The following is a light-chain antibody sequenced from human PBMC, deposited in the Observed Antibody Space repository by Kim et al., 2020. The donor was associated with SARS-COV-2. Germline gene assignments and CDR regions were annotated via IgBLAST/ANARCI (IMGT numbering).Light chain of an antibody. Sequence: DIQMTQSPSSLSATVGDSVTITCRANETISTYLNWYQQKPGKAPKFLIYAASRLQSGVPSRFSGSGSGTDFTLTIGGLQPEDFATYYCQQSYRSPLTFGQGTKVDIK. J-gene: IGKJ1*01. CDR1: ETISTY. CDR2: AAS. V-gene: IGKV1-39*01. CDR3: QQSYRSPLT.